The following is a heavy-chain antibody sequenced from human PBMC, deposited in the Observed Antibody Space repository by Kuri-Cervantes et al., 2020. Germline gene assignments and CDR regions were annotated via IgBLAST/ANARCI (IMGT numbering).Heavy chain of an antibody. Sequence: ESLKISCTVSGGSISSSSYYWGWIRQPPGKGLEWIGSIYYSGSTNYNPSLKSRVIISVDTSKNQFSLKLFSATAADTAVYYCARGPDSNYDFDYWGQGTLVTVSS. CDR2: IYYSGST. J-gene: IGHJ4*02. CDR1: GGSISSSSYY. V-gene: IGHV4-39*07. D-gene: IGHD4-11*01. CDR3: ARGPDSNYDFDY.